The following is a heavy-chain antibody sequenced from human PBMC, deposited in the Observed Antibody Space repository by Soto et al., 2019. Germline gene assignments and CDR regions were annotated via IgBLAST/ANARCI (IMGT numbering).Heavy chain of an antibody. CDR3: ARHPPPPYCGGDCYPDVFDV. V-gene: IGHV4-39*01. Sequence: PSETLSLTCTVSGGSISSISYYWGWIRQPPGKGLEWVGTIYYTVTTFYNPSLKSRVSISVDTSKNQFSLKLNSVTAAGTAVYYCARHPPPPYCGGDCYPDVFDVWGQGTLVTVSS. D-gene: IGHD2-21*02. J-gene: IGHJ3*01. CDR1: GGSISSISYY. CDR2: IYYTVTT.